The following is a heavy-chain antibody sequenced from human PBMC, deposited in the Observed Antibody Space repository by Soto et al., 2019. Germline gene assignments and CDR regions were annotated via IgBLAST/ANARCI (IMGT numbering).Heavy chain of an antibody. J-gene: IGHJ4*01. CDR2: IKQDGSEK. CDR1: GFTFSSYW. D-gene: IGHD3-22*01. Sequence: EVQLVESGGGLVQPGGSLRLSCAASGFTFSSYWMSWVRQAPGKGLEWVANIKQDGSEKYYVDSVKGRFTISRDNAKNSLYLQMNSLRAEDTAVYYCAGVDDSIGYYYVFGSPFVYWGHGTLVTVSS. V-gene: IGHV3-7*05. CDR3: AGVDDSIGYYYVFGSPFVY.